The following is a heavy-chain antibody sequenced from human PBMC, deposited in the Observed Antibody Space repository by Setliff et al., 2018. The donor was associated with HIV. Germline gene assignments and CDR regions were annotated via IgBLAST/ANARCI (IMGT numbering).Heavy chain of an antibody. D-gene: IGHD3-16*01. CDR2: IIPVFGSA. CDR1: GGTFSTSA. CDR3: ARDRAEADVGGGVRGPTYFCDD. V-gene: IGHV1-69*05. Sequence: GASVKVSCKASGGTFSTSAISWVRQAPGRGLEWMGGIIPVFGSAHYAQKFQDRITITTDESTSSAFVELSNLRPDDTAIYYCARDRAEADVGGGVRGPTYFCDDWGQGTLVTVSS. J-gene: IGHJ4*02.